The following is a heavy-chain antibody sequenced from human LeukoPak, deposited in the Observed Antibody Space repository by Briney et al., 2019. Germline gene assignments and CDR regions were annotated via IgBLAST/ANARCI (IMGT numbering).Heavy chain of an antibody. CDR2: IIPTLDVA. D-gene: IGHD3-16*02. J-gene: IGHJ3*02. Sequence: GASVKVSCKASGGTFSSYAISWVRQAPGQGLEWMGRIIPTLDVANFAQKFKGRVSITADKSTNTAHLELSNLRSEDTAVYYCTREGVYSPDPSSYHRLPFDIWGKGTVVIVSS. CDR1: GGTFSSYA. V-gene: IGHV1-69*04. CDR3: TREGVYSPDPSSYHRLPFDI.